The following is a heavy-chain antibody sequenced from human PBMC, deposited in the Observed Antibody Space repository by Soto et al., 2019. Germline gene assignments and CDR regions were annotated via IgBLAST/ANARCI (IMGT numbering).Heavy chain of an antibody. D-gene: IGHD1-1*01. Sequence: PGGSLRLSCTASRFNFSSYAMSWVRQAPGKGLEWVSVISGTGDSTYYADSVKGRFTISRDNSKNTLYLQMNSLRVEDTAVYFCARQTRNIDYWGQGTLVTVSS. CDR2: ISGTGDST. CDR1: RFNFSSYA. CDR3: ARQTRNIDY. V-gene: IGHV3-23*01. J-gene: IGHJ4*02.